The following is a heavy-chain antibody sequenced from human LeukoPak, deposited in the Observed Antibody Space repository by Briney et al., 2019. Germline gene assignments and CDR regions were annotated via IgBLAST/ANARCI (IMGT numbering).Heavy chain of an antibody. CDR2: ISYDGSNK. CDR3: AKDFLPNY. V-gene: IGHV3-30*18. D-gene: IGHD2-2*01. Sequence: GGTLSLSCAASGFTFSSYGMHWVRQAPGKGLEWVAVISYDGSNKYYADSVKGRFTISRDNSKNTLYLQMNSLRAEDTAVYYCAKDFLPNYWGQGTLGTVSS. CDR1: GFTFSSYG. J-gene: IGHJ4*02.